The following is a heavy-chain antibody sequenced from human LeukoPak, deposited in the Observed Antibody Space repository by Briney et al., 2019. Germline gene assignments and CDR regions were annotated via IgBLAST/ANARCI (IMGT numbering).Heavy chain of an antibody. CDR3: ARDPIDY. J-gene: IGHJ4*02. Sequence: GGSLRLSCTASGFIFSSYLMTWVRQAPGKGLEWVANIRQDGSEKNFVDSVKGRFTISRDNAKNSLYLQMNTLTAEDTAVYYCARDPIDYWSQGTLVTVTS. CDR1: GFIFSSYL. CDR2: IRQDGSEK. V-gene: IGHV3-7*01.